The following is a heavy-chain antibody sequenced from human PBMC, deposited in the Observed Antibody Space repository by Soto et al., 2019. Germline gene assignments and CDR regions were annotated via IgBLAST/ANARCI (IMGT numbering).Heavy chain of an antibody. V-gene: IGHV4-34*01. CDR1: GGSFSGYY. CDR3: ARVRDGDYFDY. J-gene: IGHJ4*02. D-gene: IGHD4-17*01. CDR2: INHSGST. Sequence: PSETLSLTCAVYGGSFSGYYWSWSRQPPGKGLEWIGEINHSGSTNYNPSLKSRVTISVDTSKNQFSLKLSSVTAADTAVYYCARVRDGDYFDYWGQGTLVTVSS.